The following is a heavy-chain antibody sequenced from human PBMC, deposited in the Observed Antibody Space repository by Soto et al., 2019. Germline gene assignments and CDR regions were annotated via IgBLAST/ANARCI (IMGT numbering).Heavy chain of an antibody. Sequence: VGSLRLSCAASGFTVSSNYMSWVRQAPGKGLEWVSVIYSGGSTYYADSVKGRFTISRDNSKNTLYLQMNSLGAEDTAVYYCARDLRGPRGCWFDPWGQGTLVTVSS. V-gene: IGHV3-53*01. CDR2: IYSGGST. D-gene: IGHD1-26*01. J-gene: IGHJ5*02. CDR3: ARDLRGPRGCWFDP. CDR1: GFTVSSNY.